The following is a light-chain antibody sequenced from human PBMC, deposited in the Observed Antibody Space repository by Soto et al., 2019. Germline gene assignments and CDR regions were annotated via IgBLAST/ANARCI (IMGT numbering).Light chain of an antibody. Sequence: IPMTQSPSTLSASVGGSVTITFRASQTISSWLAWYQQKPGKAPKLLIYDVSSLESGVPSRFSGSGSGTEFTLTISSLQPDDFATYYCQQYNTFSTFGQGTKVDIK. J-gene: IGKJ1*01. CDR2: DVS. CDR3: QQYNTFST. CDR1: QTISSW. V-gene: IGKV1-5*01.